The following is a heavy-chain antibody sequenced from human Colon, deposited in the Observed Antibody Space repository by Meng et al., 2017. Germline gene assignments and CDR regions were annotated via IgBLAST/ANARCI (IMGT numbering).Heavy chain of an antibody. Sequence: QVQPQESGPGLVKPSQTLSLTCTVSGASISSGGYYWSWIRQHPGKGLEWIGYIYYTGSSYYNPSLKSRVTMSIDTSENLFSLKLSSVTAADTAVYYCARHRSPDYGSSAFDIWGQGTMVTVSS. CDR1: GASISSGGYY. CDR3: ARHRSPDYGSSAFDI. D-gene: IGHD3-16*01. J-gene: IGHJ3*02. V-gene: IGHV4-31*03. CDR2: IYYTGSS.